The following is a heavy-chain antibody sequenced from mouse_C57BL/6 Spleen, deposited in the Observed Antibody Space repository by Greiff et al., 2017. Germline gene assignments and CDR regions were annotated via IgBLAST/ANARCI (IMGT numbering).Heavy chain of an antibody. CDR1: GYTFTSYG. D-gene: IGHD2-4*01. CDR2: IYPRSGNT. J-gene: IGHJ4*01. Sequence: VQLQQSGAELARPGASVKLSCKASGYTFTSYGISWVKQRPGQGLEWIGEIYPRSGNTYYNEKFKGKDTLTADKSSSTAYMELRSLTSEDSEVYFCAREAVGLRLDYAMDYWGQGTSVTVSS. CDR3: AREAVGLRLDYAMDY. V-gene: IGHV1-81*01.